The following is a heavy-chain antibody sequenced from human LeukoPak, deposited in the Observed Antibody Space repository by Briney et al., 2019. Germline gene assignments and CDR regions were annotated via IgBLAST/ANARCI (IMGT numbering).Heavy chain of an antibody. CDR1: GYTFTSCG. J-gene: IGHJ3*01. D-gene: IGHD6-19*01. V-gene: IGHV1-18*01. CDR2: VSAYNGNT. CDR3: ARDAPQWRNTFDF. Sequence: ASVKVSCKASGYTFTSCGICWVRQAPGQGPEWMGWVSAYNGNTNYAQKFRGRVTMTTDASTNTAYMELRSLSFDGTAVYYCARDAPQWRNTFDFWGQGTMITVS.